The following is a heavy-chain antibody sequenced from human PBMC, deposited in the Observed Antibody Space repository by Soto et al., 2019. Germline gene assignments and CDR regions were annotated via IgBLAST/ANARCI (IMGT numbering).Heavy chain of an antibody. Sequence: PSETLSLTCTVSGGSISKSNYYLGWIRQPPGNRLEWVGSLYYSCSTSYNSSLKSRVTISVDTSKNQFSLRLSSVTAADTAVYSRASPTLGAFDIWGQGTKVTVSS. CDR3: ASPTLGAFDI. CDR2: LYYSCST. CDR1: GGSISKSNYY. J-gene: IGHJ3*02. V-gene: IGHV4-39*01. D-gene: IGHD3-16*01.